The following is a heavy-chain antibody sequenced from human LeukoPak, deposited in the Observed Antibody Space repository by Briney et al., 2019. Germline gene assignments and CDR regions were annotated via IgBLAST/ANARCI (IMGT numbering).Heavy chain of an antibody. CDR2: IYSSGST. J-gene: IGHJ5*02. V-gene: IGHV4-4*07. CDR1: GGSISSYY. D-gene: IGHD4-11*01. CDR3: ARHLPGYSNTWPGP. Sequence: SETLSLTCTVSGGSISSYYWSWIRQPAGKGLEWIGRIYSSGSTTYNPSLKSRVTMSVDTSKNQFSLKLSSVTAADTAVYYCARHLPGYSNTWPGPWGQGNLVTVSS.